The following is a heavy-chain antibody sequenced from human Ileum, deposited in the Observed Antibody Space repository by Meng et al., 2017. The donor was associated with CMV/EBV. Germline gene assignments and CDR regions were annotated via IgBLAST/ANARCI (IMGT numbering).Heavy chain of an antibody. CDR2: MDRNGDKT. CDR3: AKPPRGQWLNYFDY. J-gene: IGHJ4*02. D-gene: IGHD6-19*01. V-gene: IGHV1-8*01. CDR1: GYTFTSYD. Sequence: ASVKVSCKTSGYTFTSYDINWVRQAAGQGLEWVGWMDRNGDKTSYAQRSQGRITFTRDTSIGTAYMDLSSLRSEDTAVYYCAKPPRGQWLNYFDYWGQGTLVTVSS.